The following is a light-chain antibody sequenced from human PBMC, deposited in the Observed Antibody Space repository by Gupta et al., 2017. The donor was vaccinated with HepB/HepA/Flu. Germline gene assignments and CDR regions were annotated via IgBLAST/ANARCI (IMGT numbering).Light chain of an antibody. Sequence: QSVLAQPVSASGTPGQRVTISCSGGYSNIGNNTVNWYQALPGTAPKVLIYTNNQRPSGVPDRFSGSKSGTSASLAISGLQSQDEADYYCAAWDDRLNGFVFGTGTKVTVL. J-gene: IGLJ1*01. CDR1: YSNIGNNT. CDR3: AAWDDRLNGFV. CDR2: TNN. V-gene: IGLV1-44*01.